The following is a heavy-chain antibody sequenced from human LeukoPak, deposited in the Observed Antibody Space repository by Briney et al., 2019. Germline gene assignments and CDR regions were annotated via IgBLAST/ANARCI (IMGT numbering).Heavy chain of an antibody. J-gene: IGHJ4*02. CDR2: MNPNSGNT. D-gene: IGHD3-22*01. Sequence: ASVKVSCKASGYTFTSYDINWVRQATGQGLEWMGWMNPNSGNTGYAQKFQGRVTMTRNTSIGTAYMELSSLRSEDTAVYYCARGRLDMIVDTGGFDYWGQGTLVTVSS. CDR1: GYTFTSYD. V-gene: IGHV1-8*01. CDR3: ARGRLDMIVDTGGFDY.